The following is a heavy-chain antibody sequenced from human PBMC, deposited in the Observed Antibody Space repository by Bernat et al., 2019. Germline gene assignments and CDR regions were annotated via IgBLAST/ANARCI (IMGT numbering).Heavy chain of an antibody. Sequence: QVQLVESGGGVVQPGRSLRLSCAASGFTFSSYAMHWVRQAPGKGLEWVAVISYDGSNKYYADSVKGRFTISRDNSKNTLYLQMNSLRAEGTAVYYCARDMVGFGDGYNFYYWGQGTLVTVSS. CDR2: ISYDGSNK. CDR1: GFTFSSYA. D-gene: IGHD5-24*01. V-gene: IGHV3-30-3*01. CDR3: ARDMVGFGDGYNFYY. J-gene: IGHJ4*02.